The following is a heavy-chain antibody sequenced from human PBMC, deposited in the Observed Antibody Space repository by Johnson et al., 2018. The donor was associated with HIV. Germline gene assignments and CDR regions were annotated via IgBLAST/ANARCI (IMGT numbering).Heavy chain of an antibody. CDR3: AKGPILDDGFDI. D-gene: IGHD3-3*01. J-gene: IGHJ3*02. V-gene: IGHV3-7*01. CDR1: GFTFSNYW. Sequence: VQLVESGGGLVQPGGSLRLSCAASGFTFSNYWMNWVRQAPGKGLEWVAKIKQDGSEKYYVDSVKGRFTISRDNAENSVYLQMNSLRAEDTAVYYCAKGPILDDGFDIWGQGTMVTVSS. CDR2: IKQDGSEK.